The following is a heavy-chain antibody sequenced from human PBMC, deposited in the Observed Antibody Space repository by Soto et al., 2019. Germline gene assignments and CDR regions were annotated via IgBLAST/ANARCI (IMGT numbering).Heavy chain of an antibody. CDR1: GYTFTSYY. CDR3: ATRSRVTIFGVVIEAYYSGMDV. CDR2: INPSGGST. V-gene: IGHV1-46*01. D-gene: IGHD3-3*01. Sequence: ASVKVSCKASGYTFTSYYMHWVRQAPGQGLEWMGIINPSGGSTSYAQKFQGRVTMTRDTSTSTVYMELSSLRSEDTAVYYCATRSRVTIFGVVIEAYYSGMDVWGQGTTVTVYS. J-gene: IGHJ6*02.